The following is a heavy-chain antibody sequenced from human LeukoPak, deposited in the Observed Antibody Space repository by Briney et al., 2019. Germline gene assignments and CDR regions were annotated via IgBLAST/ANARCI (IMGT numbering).Heavy chain of an antibody. CDR2: ISSSSSYT. Sequence: GGSLRLSCAASGFTFSNYYMSWIRQAPGKGLEWVSYISSSSSYTNYADSVKGRFTISRDNAKNSLYLQMNSLRAEDTAVYYCARVEIVVVPAANFYYFDYWGQGTLVTVSS. D-gene: IGHD2-2*03. V-gene: IGHV3-11*06. J-gene: IGHJ4*02. CDR3: ARVEIVVVPAANFYYFDY. CDR1: GFTFSNYY.